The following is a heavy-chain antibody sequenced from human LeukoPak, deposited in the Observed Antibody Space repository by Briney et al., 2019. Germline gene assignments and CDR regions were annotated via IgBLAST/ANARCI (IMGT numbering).Heavy chain of an antibody. Sequence: PGGSLRLSCAASGFTFSNAWMSWVRQAPGKGLEWVGRIKSKTDGGTTDYAAPVKGRFTISRDDSKNTLYLQMSSLKTEDTAVYYCTTGPRIMFADYWGQGTLVTVSS. CDR1: GFTFSNAW. V-gene: IGHV3-15*01. D-gene: IGHD3-16*01. CDR3: TTGPRIMFADY. J-gene: IGHJ4*02. CDR2: IKSKTDGGTT.